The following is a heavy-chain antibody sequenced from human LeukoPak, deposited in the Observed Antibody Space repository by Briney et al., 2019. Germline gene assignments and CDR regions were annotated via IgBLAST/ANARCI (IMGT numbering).Heavy chain of an antibody. CDR3: ARDPLSIYCSGGSCYSWYFDL. CDR1: GGSISSGDYY. Sequence: SETLSLTCTVSGGSISSGDYYWGWIRQPPGKGLEWIGSIYYSGSTYYNPSLKSRVTISVDTSKNQFSLKLSSVTAADTAVYYCARDPLSIYCSGGSCYSWYFDLWGRGTLVTVSS. V-gene: IGHV4-39*02. J-gene: IGHJ2*01. D-gene: IGHD2-15*01. CDR2: IYYSGST.